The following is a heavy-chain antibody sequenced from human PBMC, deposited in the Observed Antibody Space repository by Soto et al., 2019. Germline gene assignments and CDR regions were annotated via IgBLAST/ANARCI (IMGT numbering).Heavy chain of an antibody. J-gene: IGHJ3*02. D-gene: IGHD3-9*01. CDR1: GFTFSSYA. CDR2: VSGSGGST. CDR3: SSPVYYDILTGYGDI. V-gene: IGHV3-23*01. Sequence: EVQLLESGGGLVQPGGSLRLSCAASGFTFSSYAMSWVRQAPGKGLEWVSAVSGSGGSTYYADSVKGRFTISRDNSKNTLYLQMNSLRAEDTAVYYCSSPVYYDILTGYGDIWGQGTMVTVSS.